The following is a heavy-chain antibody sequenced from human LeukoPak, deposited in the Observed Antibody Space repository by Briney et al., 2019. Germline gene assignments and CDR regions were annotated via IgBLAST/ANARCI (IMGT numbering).Heavy chain of an antibody. J-gene: IGHJ6*02. CDR3: ARGKWNHYGMDV. D-gene: IGHD1-1*01. V-gene: IGHV6-1*01. CDR1: GDSVSSNSAA. CDR2: TYYGPKWYN. Sequence: PSQTLSLTCAISGDSVSSNSAAWNWIRQSPSRGLEWLGRTYYGPKWYNDYGVSVKSRITINADTSKNQFSLQLNSVTPEDTAVYYCARGKWNHYGMDVWGQGTTVTVSS.